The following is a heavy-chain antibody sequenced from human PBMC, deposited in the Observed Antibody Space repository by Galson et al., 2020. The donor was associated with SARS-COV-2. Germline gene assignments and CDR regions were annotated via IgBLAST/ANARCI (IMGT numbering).Heavy chain of an antibody. J-gene: IGHJ5*02. V-gene: IGHV4-39*07. CDR3: AREGSNIVGATNGDWFDP. CDR2: IYYSGST. Sequence: SETLSLTCTVSGGSISSSSYYWGWIRQPPGKGLEWIGSIYYSGSTYYNPSLKSRVTISVDTSKNQFSLKLSSVTAADTAVYYCAREGSNIVGATNGDWFDPWGQGTLVTVSS. CDR1: GGSISSSSYY. D-gene: IGHD1-26*01.